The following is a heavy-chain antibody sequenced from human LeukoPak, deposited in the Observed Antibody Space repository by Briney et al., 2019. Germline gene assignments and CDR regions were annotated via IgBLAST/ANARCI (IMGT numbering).Heavy chain of an antibody. Sequence: SETLSLTCTVSGGSVSGFYWSRIRQPTGKGLEWIGSVYYSGGTNYNPSLKSRVAISADTSKNQFSLKLSSVTAADTAVYYGAREVLAAAGTYDYWGQGNLVAVSS. CDR2: VYYSGGT. CDR1: GGSVSGFY. D-gene: IGHD6-13*01. CDR3: AREVLAAAGTYDY. V-gene: IGHV4-59*02. J-gene: IGHJ4*02.